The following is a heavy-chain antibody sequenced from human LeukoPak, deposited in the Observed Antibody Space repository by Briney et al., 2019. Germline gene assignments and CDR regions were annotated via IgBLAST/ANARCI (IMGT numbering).Heavy chain of an antibody. V-gene: IGHV3-53*01. CDR1: GFTVSSNY. CDR3: AKATVAYGAGSYYGGY. D-gene: IGHD3-10*01. CDR2: IYSGGST. J-gene: IGHJ4*02. Sequence: GGSLRLSCAASGFTVSSNYMSWVRQAPGKGLEWVSVIYSGGSTYYADSVKGRFTISRDNSKNTLYLQMNSLRVEDTAVYYCAKATVAYGAGSYYGGYWGQGTLVTVSS.